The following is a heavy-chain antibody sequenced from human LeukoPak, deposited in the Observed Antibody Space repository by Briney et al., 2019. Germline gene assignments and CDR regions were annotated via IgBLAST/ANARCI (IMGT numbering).Heavy chain of an antibody. CDR2: IIPIFGTT. Sequence: ASVKVSCKASGGTFSSYAISWVRQAPGQGLEWMGRIIPIFGTTNYAQKFQGRVTITTDESTSTAYMELSSLRSEDTAVYYCAREGTTIFGVVIPDAFDIWGQGTMVTVSS. V-gene: IGHV1-69*05. CDR3: AREGTTIFGVVIPDAFDI. D-gene: IGHD3-3*01. CDR1: GGTFSSYA. J-gene: IGHJ3*02.